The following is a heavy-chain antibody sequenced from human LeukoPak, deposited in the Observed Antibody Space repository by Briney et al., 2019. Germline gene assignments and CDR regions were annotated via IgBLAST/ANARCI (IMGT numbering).Heavy chain of an antibody. CDR2: IIPIFGTA. CDR1: GGTFSSYA. CDR3: ARGEYYDILTGYPRFDY. Sequence: SVKVSCKASGGTFSSYAISWVRQAPGQGLEWMGGIIPIFGTANYAQKFQGRVTITADESTSTAYMELSSLRSEDTAVYYRARGEYYDILTGYPRFDYWGQGTLVTVSS. D-gene: IGHD3-9*01. J-gene: IGHJ4*02. V-gene: IGHV1-69*01.